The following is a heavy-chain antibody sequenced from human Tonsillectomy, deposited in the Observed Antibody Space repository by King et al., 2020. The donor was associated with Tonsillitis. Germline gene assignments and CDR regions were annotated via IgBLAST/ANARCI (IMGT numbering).Heavy chain of an antibody. J-gene: IGHJ4*02. CDR3: ARGKYDFWSGYPDYFDS. Sequence: VQLQQWGAGLLKPSETLSLTCAVYGGSFSAYYWGWIRQPPGKGLEFIGEISHSGSTNYNPSLNSRVTISLDTSKNQFSLKLTSVTAADTAVYYCARGKYDFWSGYPDYFDSWGRGTPVTVSS. CDR2: ISHSGST. V-gene: IGHV4-34*01. D-gene: IGHD3-3*01. CDR1: GGSFSAYY.